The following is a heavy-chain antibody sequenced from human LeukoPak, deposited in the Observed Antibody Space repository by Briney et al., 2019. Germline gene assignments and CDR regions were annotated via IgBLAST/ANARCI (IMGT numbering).Heavy chain of an antibody. D-gene: IGHD2-15*01. Sequence: ASVKVSCKASGGTFSSYAISWVRQAPGQGLEWMGRIIPILGIANYAQKFQGRVTITADKSTSTAYMELSSLRSEDTAVYYCARGSYCSGGSCYVYYYYYGMDVWGQGTTATVSS. CDR2: IIPILGIA. J-gene: IGHJ6*02. CDR1: GGTFSSYA. V-gene: IGHV1-69*04. CDR3: ARGSYCSGGSCYVYYYYYGMDV.